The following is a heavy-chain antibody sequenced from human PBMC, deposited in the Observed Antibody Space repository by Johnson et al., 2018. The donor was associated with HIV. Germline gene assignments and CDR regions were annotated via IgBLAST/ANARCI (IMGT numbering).Heavy chain of an antibody. Sequence: VQLVESGGGVVQPGKSVTLSCVGSGLSFSHFGIHWVRQAPGKGPEWVAVISYDGSNKYYADSVKGRFTISRDNSKNTLYLQMNSLRAEDTAVYYCARPQGTGDAFDIWGQGTMVTVSS. CDR2: ISYDGSNK. CDR3: ARPQGTGDAFDI. CDR1: GLSFSHFG. V-gene: IGHV3-30*03. J-gene: IGHJ3*02. D-gene: IGHD1-1*01.